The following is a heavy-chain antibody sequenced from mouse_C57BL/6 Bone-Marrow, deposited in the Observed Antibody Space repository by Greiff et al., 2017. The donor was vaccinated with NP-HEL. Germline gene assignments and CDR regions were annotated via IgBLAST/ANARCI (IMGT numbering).Heavy chain of an antibody. D-gene: IGHD2-4*01. CDR1: GFNIQDYY. V-gene: IGHV14-2*01. CDR3: SRGDYDYLDY. J-gene: IGHJ2*01. CDR2: LDPEDGET. Sequence: EVQLQQSWAELVKPGASVKLSCTASGFNIQDYYMHWVKQRTEQGLEWIGRLDPEDGETKYAPKFQGKATITAYTSSNTAYLQLSSLTSEDTAVYFCSRGDYDYLDYWGQGTTLTVSS.